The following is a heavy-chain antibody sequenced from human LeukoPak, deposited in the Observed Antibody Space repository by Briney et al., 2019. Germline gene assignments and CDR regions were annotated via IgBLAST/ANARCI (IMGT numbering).Heavy chain of an antibody. V-gene: IGHV3-21*01. J-gene: IGHJ4*02. CDR1: GFTFSSYI. D-gene: IGHD1-26*01. CDR2: ISSSSGYI. Sequence: GGSLRLSCAASGFTFSSYIMNWVRQAPGMGLEWVSSISSSSGYIYYADSLKGRFTISRDNSKNTLYLQMNSLRAEDTAVYYCARARSGSPELDYWGQGTLVTVSS. CDR3: ARARSGSPELDY.